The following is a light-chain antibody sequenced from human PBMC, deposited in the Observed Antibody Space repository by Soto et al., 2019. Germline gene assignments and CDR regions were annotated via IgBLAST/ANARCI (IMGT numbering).Light chain of an antibody. CDR1: SGHSRYA. CDR3: QTWGTGIRV. J-gene: IGLJ3*02. Sequence: QPVLTQSPSASASLGASVKLTCTLSSGHSRYAIAWLQQQPEKGPRYLMKINSDGSHSKGDGIPDRFSGSNSGAERYLTISSLQSEDEADYYCQTWGTGIRVFGGGTQLTVL. CDR2: INSDGSH. V-gene: IGLV4-69*01.